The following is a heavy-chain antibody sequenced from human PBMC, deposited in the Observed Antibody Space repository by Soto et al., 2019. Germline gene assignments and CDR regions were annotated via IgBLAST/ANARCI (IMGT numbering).Heavy chain of an antibody. D-gene: IGHD3-10*01. CDR1: GFTFSSYW. CDR3: ARDLDYYGSGSYFVY. CDR2: IKQDGSEK. Sequence: GGSLRLSCAASGFTFSSYWMSWVRQAPGKGLEWVANIKQDGSEKYYVDSVKGRFTISRDNAKNSLYLQMNSLRAEDTAVYYCARDLDYYGSGSYFVYWGQGTLVTVSS. V-gene: IGHV3-7*01. J-gene: IGHJ4*02.